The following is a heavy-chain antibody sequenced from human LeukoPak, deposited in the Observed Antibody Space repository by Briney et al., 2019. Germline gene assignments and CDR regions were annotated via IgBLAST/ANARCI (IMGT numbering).Heavy chain of an antibody. J-gene: IGHJ4*02. D-gene: IGHD6-13*01. CDR1: GFSVSSNY. CDR3: ARDQASAAGYSY. CDR2: IYSAGTT. Sequence: PGGSLRLSCAASGFSVSSNYMSWVRQAPGKGLQWVSVIYSAGTTYYADSVKGRFTISTDISKNTLYLQMNSLRAEDTAVYYCARDQASAAGYSYWDQGTLVTVSS. V-gene: IGHV3-53*01.